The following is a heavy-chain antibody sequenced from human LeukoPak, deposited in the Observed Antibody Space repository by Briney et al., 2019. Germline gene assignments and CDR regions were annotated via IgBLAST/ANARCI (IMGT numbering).Heavy chain of an antibody. CDR2: IYYSGST. J-gene: IGHJ5*02. D-gene: IGHD3-16*01. Sequence: SETLSLTCTVSGGSISSYYWSWIRQPPGKGLEWIGYIYYSGSTSYNPSLKSRVTISVDTSKNQFSLKLSSVTAADTAVYYCARDRGGPWGQGTLVTVSS. CDR1: GGSISSYY. CDR3: ARDRGGP. V-gene: IGHV4-59*12.